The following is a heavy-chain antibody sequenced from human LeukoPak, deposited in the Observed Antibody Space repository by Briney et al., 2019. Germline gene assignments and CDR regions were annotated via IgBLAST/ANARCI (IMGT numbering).Heavy chain of an antibody. CDR1: GFTFSSYA. CDR2: INTDGSIT. J-gene: IGHJ4*02. CDR3: ARGYGYNDY. D-gene: IGHD5-24*01. V-gene: IGHV3-74*01. Sequence: PGGSLRLSCAASGFTFSSYAVSWARQAPGKGLVWVSLINTDGSITIYADSVKGRFTISRDNAKNTLFLQMNSLRAEDTAMYYCARGYGYNDYWGQGTLVTVSS.